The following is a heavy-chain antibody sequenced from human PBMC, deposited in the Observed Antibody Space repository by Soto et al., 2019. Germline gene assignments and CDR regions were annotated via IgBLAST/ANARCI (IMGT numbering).Heavy chain of an antibody. CDR2: IKQEGSEK. CDR1: GFTFSSYW. V-gene: IGHV3-7*01. D-gene: IGHD6-19*01. J-gene: IGHJ3*02. CDR3: ARERRAAVAGTWGAFDI. Sequence: EVQLVESGGGLVQPGGSLRLSCAASGFTFSSYWMSWVRQAPGKGLEWVANIKQEGSEKYYVDSVKGRFTISRDNAKNSLYLQMNSLRAEDTAVYYCARERRAAVAGTWGAFDIWGQGTMVTVSS.